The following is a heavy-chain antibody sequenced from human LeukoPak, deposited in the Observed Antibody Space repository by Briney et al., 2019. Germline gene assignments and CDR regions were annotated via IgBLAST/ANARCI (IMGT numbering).Heavy chain of an antibody. CDR3: AREDTYYDFWSGNPKLDY. Sequence: SVKVSCKASGGTFSSYAISWVRQAPGQGLERMGRIIPILGIANYAQKFQGRVTITADESTSTAYMELSSLRSEDTAVYYCAREDTYYDFWSGNPKLDYWGQGTLVTVSS. D-gene: IGHD3-3*01. V-gene: IGHV1-69*04. CDR1: GGTFSSYA. J-gene: IGHJ4*02. CDR2: IIPILGIA.